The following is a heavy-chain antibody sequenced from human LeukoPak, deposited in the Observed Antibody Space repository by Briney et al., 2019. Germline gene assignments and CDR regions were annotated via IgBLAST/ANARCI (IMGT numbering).Heavy chain of an antibody. CDR1: GFTFSSYG. D-gene: IGHD3-10*01. V-gene: IGHV3-30*18. CDR3: AKDLWSNAFDI. CDR2: ISYDGSNK. J-gene: IGHJ3*02. Sequence: AGGSLRLSCAASGFTFSSYGMHWVRQAPGKGLEWVAVISYDGSNKYYADPVKGRFTISRDNSKNTLYLQMNSLRAEDTAVYYCAKDLWSNAFDIWGQGTMVTVSS.